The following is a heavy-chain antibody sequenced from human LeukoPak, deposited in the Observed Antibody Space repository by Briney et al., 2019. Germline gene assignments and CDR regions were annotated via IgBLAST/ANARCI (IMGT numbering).Heavy chain of an antibody. CDR2: ISWNSGSI. CDR1: GFTFDDYA. D-gene: IGHD3-3*01. V-gene: IGHV3-9*01. CDR3: AKDFYDFWSGKGSWFDP. Sequence: GRSLRLSCAASGFTFDDYAMHWVRQAPGKCLEWVSGISWNSGSIGYADSVKGRFTISRDNAKNSLYLQMNSLRAEDTALYYCAKDFYDFWSGKGSWFDPWGQGTLVTVSS. J-gene: IGHJ5*02.